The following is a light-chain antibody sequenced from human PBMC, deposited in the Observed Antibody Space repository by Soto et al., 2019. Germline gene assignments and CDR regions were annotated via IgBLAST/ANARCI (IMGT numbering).Light chain of an antibody. V-gene: IGKV3-15*01. CDR2: GAS. Sequence: EIVMPQSPATLSVSPGERATLSCRASQSVSSKFLAWYQQKPVQAPRLLIYGASTRATGFPARFSGSGSGTELTLTISSLQSEDFAVYYCQQYNYWPITFGQGTRLEIK. J-gene: IGKJ5*01. CDR3: QQYNYWPIT. CDR1: QSVSSKF.